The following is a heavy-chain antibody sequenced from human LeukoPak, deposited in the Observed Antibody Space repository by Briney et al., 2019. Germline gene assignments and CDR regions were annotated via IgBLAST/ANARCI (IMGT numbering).Heavy chain of an antibody. Sequence: PSETLSLTCTVSGGSISSYYWSWIRQPPGKGLGWIGNIFHIGSTNYNPSLKSRLTISVDKSKNQFSLNLNSVTTADTAVYYCARGGLGYYYYMDVWGRGTTVTVSS. CDR3: ARGGLGYYYYMDV. V-gene: IGHV4-59*01. CDR1: GGSISSYY. CDR2: IFHIGST. J-gene: IGHJ6*03. D-gene: IGHD2-15*01.